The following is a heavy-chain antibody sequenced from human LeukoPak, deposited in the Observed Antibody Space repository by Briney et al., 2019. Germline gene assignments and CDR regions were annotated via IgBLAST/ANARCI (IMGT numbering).Heavy chain of an antibody. J-gene: IGHJ3*02. CDR2: LYYSGIT. D-gene: IGHD5-18*01. CDR3: ARPRRGYSYALAFDI. Sequence: SETLSLTCTVSGGSISSYYWSWIRQPPGKGLEWIGYLYYSGITNYNPSLKSRVTISVATSKNQFSLKLSSVTAADTAVYYCARPRRGYSYALAFDIWGQGTMVTVSS. V-gene: IGHV4-59*01. CDR1: GGSISSYY.